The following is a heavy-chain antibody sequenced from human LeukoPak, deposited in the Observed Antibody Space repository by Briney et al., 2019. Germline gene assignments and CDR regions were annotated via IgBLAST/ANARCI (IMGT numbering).Heavy chain of an antibody. J-gene: IGHJ3*02. CDR1: GYTFTRHG. D-gene: IGHD3-22*01. CDR2: ISTQTGNP. V-gene: IGHV7-4-1*02. CDR3: ARDANTYYYEINGYTDAFDI. Sequence: ASVKVSCKASGYTFTRHGLNWVRQAPGQGLQWMAWISTQTGNPTFAQGFTGRFVFSLDSSVSTAYLEISSLKAEDTAMYYCARDANTYYYEINGYTDAFDIWGQGTMVTVSS.